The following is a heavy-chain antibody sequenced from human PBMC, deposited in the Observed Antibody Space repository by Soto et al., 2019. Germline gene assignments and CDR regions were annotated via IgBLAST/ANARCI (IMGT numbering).Heavy chain of an antibody. CDR3: ASSGIYWGIDY. Sequence: QVQLVQSGAEEKKPGASVKVSCKASGYTFTSYAMHWVRQAPGQRLEWMGWINAGNGNTKYSQKFQGRVTITRDTAASTAYMELSSLRSEDTAVYYCASSGIYWGIDYWGQGTLVSVSS. J-gene: IGHJ4*02. CDR1: GYTFTSYA. CDR2: INAGNGNT. V-gene: IGHV1-3*05. D-gene: IGHD1-26*01.